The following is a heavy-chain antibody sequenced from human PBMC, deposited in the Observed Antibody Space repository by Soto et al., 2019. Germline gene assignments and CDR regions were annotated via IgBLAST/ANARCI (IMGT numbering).Heavy chain of an antibody. V-gene: IGHV3-11*06. CDR1: GFRFSDYY. Sequence: PGGSLRLSCAVSGFRFSDYYMNWIRQAPGKGLEWLSYISSTATYTNYADSVRGRFTISRDSAKNSLYLDMNGLRAEDTAVYYCARARLVVEGRFDYWGQGTLVTVSS. J-gene: IGHJ4*02. D-gene: IGHD3-22*01. CDR2: ISSTATYT. CDR3: ARARLVVEGRFDY.